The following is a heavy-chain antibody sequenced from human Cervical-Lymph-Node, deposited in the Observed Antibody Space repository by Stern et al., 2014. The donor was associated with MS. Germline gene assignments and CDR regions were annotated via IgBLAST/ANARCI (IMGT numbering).Heavy chain of an antibody. J-gene: IGHJ4*02. CDR2: IHPRDSDT. CDR3: ARGGTLALDY. V-gene: IGHV5-51*03. D-gene: IGHD2/OR15-2a*01. CDR1: GYTFTNNW. Sequence: VQLVESGAEVKKPGESLMISCKGSGYTFTNNWIVWVRQMPGKGPEWMGMIHPRDSDTRYSPSFQGQVTISADKSITTAYLQWSSLKASDTAMYYCARGGTLALDYRGQGTLVTVSS.